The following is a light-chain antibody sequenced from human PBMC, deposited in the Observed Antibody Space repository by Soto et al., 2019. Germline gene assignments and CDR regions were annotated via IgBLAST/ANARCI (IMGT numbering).Light chain of an antibody. CDR2: EVT. V-gene: IGLV2-8*01. CDR1: SSDVGGYNF. CDR3: SSYAATNNYV. J-gene: IGLJ1*01. Sequence: QSVLTQPPSASGSPGQSVTISCTGTSSDVGGYNFVSWYQQHPGKAPQLIIYEVTKRPSGDPDRFSGSKSGNTASLTVSGLQTEDEADYYCSSYAATNNYVFGSGTKVTVL.